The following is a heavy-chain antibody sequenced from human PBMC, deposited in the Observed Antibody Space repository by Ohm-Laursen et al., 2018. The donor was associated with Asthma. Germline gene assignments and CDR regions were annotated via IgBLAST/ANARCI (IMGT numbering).Heavy chain of an antibody. J-gene: IGHJ4*02. CDR1: GFTFSGYY. CDR3: ARGAGTGF. V-gene: IGHV3-11*06. D-gene: IGHD1-7*01. Sequence: GSLRLSCAASGFTFSGYYMTWIRQAPGKGLEWVSYISGSGSYTNYADSVRGRFTISRDNAKNSLYLRMNSLRAEDTAVYYCARGAGTGFWGQGTLVTVS. CDR2: ISGSGSYT.